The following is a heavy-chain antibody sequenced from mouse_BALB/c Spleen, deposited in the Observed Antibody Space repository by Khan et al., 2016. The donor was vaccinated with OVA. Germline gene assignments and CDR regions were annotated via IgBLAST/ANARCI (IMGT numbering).Heavy chain of an antibody. CDR3: ATHLTGSFAY. CDR1: GFTFSPYS. D-gene: IGHD4-1*01. J-gene: IGHJ3*01. Sequence: EVELVESGGDLVKSGGSLKLSCAASGFTFSPYSMSWVRQTPDKRLEWVATISGDGDYTYYPDSVKGRFNISRDNAKNTLYLQMSSLKSEDTAIYYCATHLTGSFAYWGQGTLVTVSA. CDR2: ISGDGDYT. V-gene: IGHV5-6*01.